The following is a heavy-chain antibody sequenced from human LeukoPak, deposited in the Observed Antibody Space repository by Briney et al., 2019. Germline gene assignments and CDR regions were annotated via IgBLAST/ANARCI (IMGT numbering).Heavy chain of an antibody. V-gene: IGHV4-34*01. CDR3: ARGFRWFDAFDI. CDR2: INHSGST. CDR1: GGSFSGYY. J-gene: IGHJ3*02. D-gene: IGHD3-9*01. Sequence: PSETLSLTCAVYGGSFSGYYWSWIRQPPGKGLEWIGEINHSGSTNYNPSLKSRVTISVDTSKNQFSLKLSSVTAADPAVYYCARGFRWFDAFDIWGQGTMVTVSS.